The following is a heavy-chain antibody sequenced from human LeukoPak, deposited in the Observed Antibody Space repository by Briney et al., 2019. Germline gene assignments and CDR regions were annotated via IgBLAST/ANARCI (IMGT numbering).Heavy chain of an antibody. Sequence: GRSLRLSCAASGFTFSSYAMHWVRQAPGKGLEWVAVISYDGSNKYYADSVKGRFTISRDNSKNTLYLQMNSLRAEDTAVYYCARDHGDIVVVVAGGTGSNWFDPWGQGTLVTVSS. CDR1: GFTFSSYA. CDR2: ISYDGSNK. J-gene: IGHJ5*02. V-gene: IGHV3-30-3*01. D-gene: IGHD2-15*01. CDR3: ARDHGDIVVVVAGGTGSNWFDP.